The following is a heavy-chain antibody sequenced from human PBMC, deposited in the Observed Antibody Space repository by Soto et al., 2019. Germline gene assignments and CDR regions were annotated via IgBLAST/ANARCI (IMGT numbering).Heavy chain of an antibody. CDR1: GFTFDDYA. J-gene: IGHJ4*02. Sequence: EVQLVESGGGLVQPGRSLRLSCAASGFTFDDYAMHWVRQAPGKGLEWVSSISWNSDSIGYVDSVKGRFTISRDNAKNSLYLQMNSLRAEDTALYYCAKDKGSSWQYYFDYWGQGTLVTVSS. V-gene: IGHV3-9*01. CDR2: ISWNSDSI. D-gene: IGHD6-13*01. CDR3: AKDKGSSWQYYFDY.